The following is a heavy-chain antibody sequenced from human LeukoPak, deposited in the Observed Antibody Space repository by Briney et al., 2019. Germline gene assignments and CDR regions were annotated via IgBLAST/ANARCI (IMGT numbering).Heavy chain of an antibody. CDR3: AKMWRVGGVTTLDY. J-gene: IGHJ4*02. Sequence: GGSLRLSCAASGFTFSNFWISWVRQAPGKGLEWVSAISGSGGSTYYADSVKGRFTISRENSKDSLYLEMNSLRVDDSAVYYCAKMWRVGGVTTLDYWGQGTLVTVSS. D-gene: IGHD3-16*01. CDR2: ISGSGGST. V-gene: IGHV3-23*01. CDR1: GFTFSNFW.